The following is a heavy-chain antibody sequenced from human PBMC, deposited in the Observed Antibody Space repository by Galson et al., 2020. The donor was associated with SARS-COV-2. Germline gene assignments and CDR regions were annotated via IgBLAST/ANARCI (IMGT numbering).Heavy chain of an antibody. CDR1: GGSFSDYY. D-gene: IGHD3-3*01. CDR2: INHSGKT. J-gene: IGHJ4*01. V-gene: IGHV4-34*01. CDR3: ARTHIRIYDVFIVPLNIDF. Sequence: SETLSLTCGVDGGSFSDYYWTWIRQSPGKGLEWIGEINHSGKTNFNPSLRSRVTMSVDTSKRQISLRLTSVTAADTAVYYCARTHIRIYDVFIVPLNIDFWGHGILVSVS.